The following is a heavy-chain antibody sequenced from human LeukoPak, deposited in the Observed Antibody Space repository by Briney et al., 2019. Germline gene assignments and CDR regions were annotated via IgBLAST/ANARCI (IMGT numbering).Heavy chain of an antibody. CDR3: ARHSPGGSGSYYDY. J-gene: IGHJ4*02. CDR1: GGSFSGYY. CDR2: INHSGST. Sequence: NPSETLSLTCAVYGGSFSGYYWSWIRQPPGKGLEWIGEINHSGSTNYNPSLKSRVTISVDTSKNQFSLKLSSVTAADTAVYYCARHSPGGSGSYYDYWGQGTLVTVSS. D-gene: IGHD3-10*01. V-gene: IGHV4-34*01.